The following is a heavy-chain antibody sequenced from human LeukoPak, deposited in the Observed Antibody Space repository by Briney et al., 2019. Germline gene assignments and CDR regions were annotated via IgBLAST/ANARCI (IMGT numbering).Heavy chain of an antibody. J-gene: IGHJ3*02. V-gene: IGHV4-4*08. CDR1: GDSLSSYY. D-gene: IGHD3-10*01. CDR3: ARDVKKWFGGVLGTFDI. Sequence: SETLSLTCSVSGDSLSSYYWNWIRQSPVKGLEWIGYISTNGNTKYNPSLKSRVTISVDTSKNQFSLQLNSVTAADTAVYYCARDVKKWFGGVLGTFDIWGPGTMVTVSS. CDR2: ISTNGNT.